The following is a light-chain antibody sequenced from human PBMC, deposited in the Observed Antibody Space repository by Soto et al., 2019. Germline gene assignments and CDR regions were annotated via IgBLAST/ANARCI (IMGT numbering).Light chain of an antibody. CDR1: QSVSSSY. Sequence: EIVLTQSPGTLSLSPGERATLSCRASQSVSSSYLAWYQQKPGQAPRLLIYGASSRATGIPDRFSGSGSATDFSLTISRLEPEDFAVYYCQQYCSSSCTFGQGTKVEIK. CDR3: QQYCSSSCT. J-gene: IGKJ1*01. CDR2: GAS. V-gene: IGKV3-20*01.